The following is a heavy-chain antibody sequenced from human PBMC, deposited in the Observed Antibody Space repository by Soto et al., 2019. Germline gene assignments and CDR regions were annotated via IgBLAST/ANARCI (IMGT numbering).Heavy chain of an antibody. J-gene: IGHJ4*02. CDR1: GGSISSGGFS. Sequence: QLQLQESGSGLVKPSQTLSLTCAVSGGSISSGGFSWSWIRQPPGKGLESIGYIYHSGSTYYNPSLKSRVTISVDRSTNQFSLRLRSVTAADTAVYYCAGGIAARPLGYWGQGTLVTVSS. V-gene: IGHV4-30-2*01. D-gene: IGHD6-6*01. CDR2: IYHSGST. CDR3: AGGIAARPLGY.